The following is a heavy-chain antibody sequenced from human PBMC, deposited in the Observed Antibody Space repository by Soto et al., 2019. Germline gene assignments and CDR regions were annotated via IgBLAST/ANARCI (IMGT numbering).Heavy chain of an antibody. CDR1: GGSISSSTYY. V-gene: IGHV4-39*01. Sequence: QLQLQESGPGLVKPSETVSLTCTVSGGSISSSTYYWGWIRQPPGKGLEWLGSIYYSGGTYYNPSLKSRVTISVDTSKNQFSLKLSSVTAADTAVYYCARTSRSWDLFDYWGQGTLVTVSS. J-gene: IGHJ4*02. D-gene: IGHD1-26*01. CDR3: ARTSRSWDLFDY. CDR2: IYYSGGT.